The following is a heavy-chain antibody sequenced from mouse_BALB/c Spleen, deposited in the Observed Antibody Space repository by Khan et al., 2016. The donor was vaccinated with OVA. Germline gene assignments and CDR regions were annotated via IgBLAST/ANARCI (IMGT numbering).Heavy chain of an antibody. CDR3: SRSNGNYWFTY. CDR1: GYTLTDYG. V-gene: IGHV9-3-1*01. Sequence: QIQLVQSGPELKKPGETVKISCKASGYTLTDYGMNWVKQAPGKGLKWMGWINTYTGEATYADDFKGRFAFSLATSASTAYLQINNLKTKDTATYFCSRSNGNYWFTYWGQGTLVTVSA. D-gene: IGHD2-1*01. J-gene: IGHJ3*01. CDR2: INTYTGEA.